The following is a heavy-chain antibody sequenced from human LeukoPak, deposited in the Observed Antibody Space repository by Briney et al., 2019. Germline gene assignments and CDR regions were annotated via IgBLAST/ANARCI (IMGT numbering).Heavy chain of an antibody. D-gene: IGHD3-16*02. J-gene: IGHJ4*02. V-gene: IGHV3-33*01. Sequence: GGSLRLSCAASGFTFSSYGMHWVRQAPGKGLEWVSVIWYDGSNKYYADSVKGRFTISRDNSKNTLYLQMNSLRAEDTAVYYCAGDPNRFDYCGQGTLVTVSS. CDR3: AGDPNRFDY. CDR2: IWYDGSNK. CDR1: GFTFSSYG.